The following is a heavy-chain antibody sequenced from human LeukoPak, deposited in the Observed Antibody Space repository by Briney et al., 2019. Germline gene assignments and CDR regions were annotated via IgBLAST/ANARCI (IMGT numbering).Heavy chain of an antibody. V-gene: IGHV1-3*01. CDR3: AKDGMDV. CDR2: IIGGNGNT. J-gene: IGHJ6*02. Sequence: ASVKVSCKASGYTFTNYALHWVRQAPGQRLEWMGWIIGGNGNTKYSQKFQGRVTITRDTSASTAYMELSSLRSEDTAVYYCAKDGMDVWGQGTTVTVSS. CDR1: GYTFTNYA.